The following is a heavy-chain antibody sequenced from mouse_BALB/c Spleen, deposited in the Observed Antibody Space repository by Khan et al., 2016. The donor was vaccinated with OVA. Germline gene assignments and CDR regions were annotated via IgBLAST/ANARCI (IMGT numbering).Heavy chain of an antibody. J-gene: IGHJ4*01. CDR2: ITKGGGNT. CDR1: GYTFSSYT. CDR3: ARPSTAYCDDIMDF. V-gene: IGHV5-12-2*01. D-gene: IGHD4-1*02. Sequence: EVELLESGGDLVQPGGSLKLSCAASGYTFSSYTMSWVRQTPEKRLEWVAFITKGGGNTYYPATVKGRFTVSRDNAKNTLYLQMNSLKSEDTALYYCARPSTAYCDDIMDFWGQGTSVTVSS.